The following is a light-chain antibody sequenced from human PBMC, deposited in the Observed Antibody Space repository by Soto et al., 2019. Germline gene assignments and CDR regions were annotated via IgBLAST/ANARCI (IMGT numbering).Light chain of an antibody. CDR2: SNN. J-gene: IGLJ2*01. CDR1: SSNIGSNT. CDR3: TSYDDSLNGPV. V-gene: IGLV1-44*01. Sequence: QAVVTQPPSASGTPGQRVTISCSGSSSNIGSNTVNWYQQLPGTAPKLLIYSNNQRPSGVPDRFSGSKSGTSASLAISGLQSEDEADYYCTSYDDSLNGPVFGGGTKLTVL.